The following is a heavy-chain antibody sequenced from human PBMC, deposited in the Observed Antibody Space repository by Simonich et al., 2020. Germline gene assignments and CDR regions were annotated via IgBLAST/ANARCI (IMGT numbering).Heavy chain of an antibody. D-gene: IGHD1-26*01. CDR2: IWYDGSNK. CDR3: ARDSPRSYYFDY. J-gene: IGHJ4*02. V-gene: IGHV3-33*01. CDR1: GFTFSSYG. Sequence: VQLVESGGGVVQPGRSLRLSCAASGFTFSSYGMHWVRQAPGKGLEWVAVIWYDGSNKYYADSVKGRFTISRDNSKNTLYLQMNSLRAEDTAVYYCARDSPRSYYFDYWGQGTLVTVSS.